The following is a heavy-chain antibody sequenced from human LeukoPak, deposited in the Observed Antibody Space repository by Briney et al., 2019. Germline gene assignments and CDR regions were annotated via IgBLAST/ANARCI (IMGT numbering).Heavy chain of an antibody. J-gene: IGHJ4*02. Sequence: ASVKVSCKASGYTFTSYDINWVRQATGQGLEWMGWMNPNSGNTGYAQKFRGRVTITRNTSISTAYMELSSLRSEDTAVYYCARVPPKYYYDSSGYYFFDYWGQGTLVTVSS. CDR2: MNPNSGNT. CDR1: GYTFTSYD. CDR3: ARVPPKYYYDSSGYYFFDY. V-gene: IGHV1-8*01. D-gene: IGHD3-22*01.